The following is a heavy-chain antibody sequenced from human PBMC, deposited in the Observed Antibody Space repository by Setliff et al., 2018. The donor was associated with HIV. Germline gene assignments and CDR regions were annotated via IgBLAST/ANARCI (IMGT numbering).Heavy chain of an antibody. J-gene: IGHJ6*03. CDR3: ARGYYMDV. CDR1: GFTFNTYY. Sequence: GGSLRLSCAASGFTFNTYYMNWVRQAPGKGLEWVSVIYSGGSTYYADSVKGRFTISRDNSKNTLYLQMNSLRGEDTAVYYCARGYYMDVWGKGTTVTVSS. CDR2: IYSGGST. V-gene: IGHV3-66*02.